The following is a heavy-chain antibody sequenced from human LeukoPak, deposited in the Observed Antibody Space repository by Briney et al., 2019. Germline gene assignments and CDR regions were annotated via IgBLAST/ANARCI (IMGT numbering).Heavy chain of an antibody. D-gene: IGHD6-13*01. J-gene: IGHJ4*02. CDR2: ISSSGSTI. CDR3: ARGPGIAAPDFDY. Sequence: PGGSLRLSCAASGFTFSSYEMNWVRQAPGKGLEWVSYISSSGSTIHYADSVKGRFTISRDNAKNSLYLQMNSLRAEDTAVYYCARGPGIAAPDFDYWGQGTLVTVSS. V-gene: IGHV3-48*03. CDR1: GFTFSSYE.